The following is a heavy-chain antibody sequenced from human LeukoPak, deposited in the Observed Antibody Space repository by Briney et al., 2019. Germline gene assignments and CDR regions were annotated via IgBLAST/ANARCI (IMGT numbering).Heavy chain of an antibody. V-gene: IGHV4-4*07. D-gene: IGHD3-10*01. Sequence: SETLSLTCTVSGGSISSYYWSWIRQPAGKGLEWIGRIYTSGSTNYNPSLKSRVTMSVDTSKNQFSLKLSSVTAADTAVYYCARDRFRPNYYGSGGYYNVGNYYYYMDVWGKGTTVTVSS. J-gene: IGHJ6*03. CDR3: ARDRFRPNYYGSGGYYNVGNYYYYMDV. CDR1: GGSISSYY. CDR2: IYTSGST.